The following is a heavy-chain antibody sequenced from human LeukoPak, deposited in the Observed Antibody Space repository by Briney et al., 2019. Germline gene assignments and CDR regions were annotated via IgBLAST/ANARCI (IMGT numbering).Heavy chain of an antibody. V-gene: IGHV4-34*01. D-gene: IGHD1-26*01. CDR1: GGSFSGYY. CDR2: INHSGTT. CDR3: ARGHEVGATRNYYYYGMDV. Sequence: SETLSLTCAVYGGSFSGYYWSWIRQPPGKGLEWIGEINHSGTTNYNPSLKSRVTISVDKSKNQFSLKLSSVTAADTAVYYCARGHEVGATRNYYYYGMDVWGQGTSVTVSS. J-gene: IGHJ6*02.